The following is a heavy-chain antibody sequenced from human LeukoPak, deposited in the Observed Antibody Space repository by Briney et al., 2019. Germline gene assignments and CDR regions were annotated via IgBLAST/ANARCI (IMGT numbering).Heavy chain of an antibody. D-gene: IGHD2-15*01. Sequence: GGSLRLSCAASGFTFSSYEMNWVRQAPGKGLEWVSYISSSGSTIYYADSVKGRFTISRDNSKNTLYLQMNSLRAEDMAVYYCARVSVVAATLDYWGQGTLVTVSS. V-gene: IGHV3-48*03. J-gene: IGHJ4*02. CDR2: ISSSGSTI. CDR3: ARVSVVAATLDY. CDR1: GFTFSSYE.